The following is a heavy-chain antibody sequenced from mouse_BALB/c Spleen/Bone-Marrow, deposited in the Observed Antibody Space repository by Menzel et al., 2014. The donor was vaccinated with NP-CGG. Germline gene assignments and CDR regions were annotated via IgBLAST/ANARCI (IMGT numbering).Heavy chain of an antibody. D-gene: IGHD2-1*01. CDR2: VNPYNGGT. J-gene: IGHJ2*01. V-gene: IGHV1S135*01. CDR1: GYSFTGYY. CDR3: AREYYGNLDFDY. Sequence: EVQLQQSGPDLVKPGASVKISCKASGYSFTGYYMHWVKQSHGKSLEWIGRVNPYNGGTSYNQKFKDKAILTVDKSSSTAYMQLSSLTSEDSAVYYCAREYYGNLDFDYWGQGTTLTVSS.